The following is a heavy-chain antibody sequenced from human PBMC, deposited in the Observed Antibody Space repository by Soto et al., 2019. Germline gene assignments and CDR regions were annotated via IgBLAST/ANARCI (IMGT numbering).Heavy chain of an antibody. J-gene: IGHJ4*02. CDR3: ARDPLLWFGETLDS. D-gene: IGHD3-10*01. CDR1: GYTFTSYA. V-gene: IGHV1-3*01. CDR2: INAGNGNT. Sequence: QVQLVQSGAEVKKPGASVKVSCKASGYTFTSYAMHWVRQAPGQRLEWMGWINAGNGNTKYSQKFQGRVTITRDTSASTAYMELSSLRSEDTAVYYCARDPLLWFGETLDSWGQGTLVTVSS.